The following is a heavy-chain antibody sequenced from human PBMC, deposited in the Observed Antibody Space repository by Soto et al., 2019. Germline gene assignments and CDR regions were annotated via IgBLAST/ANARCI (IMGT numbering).Heavy chain of an antibody. CDR1: GGSITSSSHF. CDR3: AGQTFTIAAASYGRSNWFDP. CDR2: IYFTGNT. D-gene: IGHD6-25*01. V-gene: IGHV4-39*01. J-gene: IGHJ5*02. Sequence: NPSETLSLTCSASGGSITSSSHFWGWVRQPPGKGLEWIGTIYFTGNTYYTPSLKSRLTMSIDTSKTEFSLRLNSVTAADTAVYYCAGQTFTIAAASYGRSNWFDPWGPGTLVTVSS.